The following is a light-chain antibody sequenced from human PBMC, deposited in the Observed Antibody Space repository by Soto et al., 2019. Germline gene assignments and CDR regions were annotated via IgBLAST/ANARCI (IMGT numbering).Light chain of an antibody. CDR3: QQYGSSPLT. Sequence: EIVLTQSPGTLSLSPGERATLSCRASQSVSSSYLAWYQQKPGQAPRLLIYGASSRATGIPDRFSGSGSGTDFTLTISRLEPDYFAVYYCQQYGSSPLTFGGGPKLDIK. J-gene: IGKJ4*01. V-gene: IGKV3-20*01. CDR2: GAS. CDR1: QSVSSSY.